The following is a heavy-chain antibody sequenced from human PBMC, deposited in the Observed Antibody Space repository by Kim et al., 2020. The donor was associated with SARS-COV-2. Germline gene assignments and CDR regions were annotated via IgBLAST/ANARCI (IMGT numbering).Heavy chain of an antibody. J-gene: IGHJ3*02. CDR3: AGGGHEGANNAFDI. CDR2: IYTSGSN. V-gene: IGHV4-61*02. Sequence: SETLSLTCTVSGGSISSGSYYWNWMRQPAGKGLEWIGRIYTSGSNNYNPSLKSRVTISIDTSKNQFSLNLSSVTAADTAVYYCAGGGHEGANNAFDIWGQGTMVTVSS. D-gene: IGHD3-10*01. CDR1: GGSISSGSYY.